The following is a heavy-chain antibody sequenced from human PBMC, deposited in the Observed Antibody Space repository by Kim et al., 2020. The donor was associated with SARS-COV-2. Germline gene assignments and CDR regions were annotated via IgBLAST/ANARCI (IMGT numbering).Heavy chain of an antibody. CDR3: AIPGAFYI. CDR2: INQDGSER. Sequence: GGSLRLSCAASGFTFSSYWLTWVRQAPGKGLEWVANINQDGSERYYVDSVKGRFTISRDNAKNSLYLQISSLRVEDTAVYYCAIPGAFYIWGQGTMATVS. CDR1: GFTFSSYW. V-gene: IGHV3-7*01. J-gene: IGHJ3*02.